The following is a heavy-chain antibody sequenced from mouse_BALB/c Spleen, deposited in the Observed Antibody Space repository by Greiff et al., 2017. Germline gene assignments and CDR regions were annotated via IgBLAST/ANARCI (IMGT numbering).Heavy chain of an antibody. CDR2: IDPANGNT. CDR1: GFNIKDTY. Sequence: VQLQQSGAELVKPGASVKLSCTASGFNIKDTYMHWVKQRPEQGLEWIGRIDPANGNTKYDPKFQGKATITADTSSNTAYLQLSSLTSEDTAVYYCARYDGPDYYAMDYWGQGTSVTVSS. D-gene: IGHD2-3*01. CDR3: ARYDGPDYYAMDY. J-gene: IGHJ4*01. V-gene: IGHV14-3*02.